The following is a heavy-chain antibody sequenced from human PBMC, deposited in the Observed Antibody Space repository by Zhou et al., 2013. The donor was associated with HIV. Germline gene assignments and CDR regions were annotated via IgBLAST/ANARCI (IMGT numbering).Heavy chain of an antibody. V-gene: IGHV1-24*01. J-gene: IGHJ5*02. CDR2: FDPEDGET. Sequence: QVQLVQSGAEVKKPGASVKVSCKVSGYTLTELSMHWVRQAPGKGLEWMGGFDPEDGETIYAQKFQGRVTMTEDTSTDTAYMELSSLRSDDTAVYYCARDSRYYDSRGRLWFDPGAREPWSPS. D-gene: IGHD3-22*01. CDR1: GYTLTELS. CDR3: ARDSRYYDSRGRLWFDP.